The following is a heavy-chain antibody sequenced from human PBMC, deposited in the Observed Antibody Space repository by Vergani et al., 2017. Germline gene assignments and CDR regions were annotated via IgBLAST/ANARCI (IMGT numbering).Heavy chain of an antibody. CDR1: GYTFTGYY. D-gene: IGHD3-3*01. CDR2: INPNSGGT. CDR3: ARVAYYDFWSGYSFGH. V-gene: IGHV1-2*02. Sequence: QVQLVQSGAEVKKPGASVKVSCKASGYTFTGYYMHWVRQAPGQGLEWMGWINPNSGGTNYAQKFQGRVTMTRDTSISTAYMELSRLRSDDTAVYYCARVAYYDFWSGYSFGHWGQGTLVTVSS. J-gene: IGHJ1*01.